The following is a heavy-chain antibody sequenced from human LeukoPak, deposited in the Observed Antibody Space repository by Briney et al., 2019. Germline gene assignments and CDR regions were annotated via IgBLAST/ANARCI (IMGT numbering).Heavy chain of an antibody. Sequence: SETLSLTCTVSGGPINSYFWTWIRQPAGKGLEWIGRIYTGGSTYYNPSLKSRVTISVDTSKNQFSLKLSSVTAADTAVYYCARGGSSWYNYWFDPWGQGTLVTVSS. CDR2: IYTGGST. J-gene: IGHJ5*02. D-gene: IGHD6-13*01. CDR1: GGPINSYF. CDR3: ARGGSSWYNYWFDP. V-gene: IGHV4-4*07.